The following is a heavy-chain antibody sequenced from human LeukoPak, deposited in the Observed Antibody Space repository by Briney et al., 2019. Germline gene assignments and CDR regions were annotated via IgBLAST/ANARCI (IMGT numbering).Heavy chain of an antibody. CDR3: ARESRDHIVVVTAILDY. Sequence: PGGSLRLSCAASGFTFSNYWMSWVRQPPGKGLEWIGEIYHSGSTNYNPSLKSRVTISVDKSRNQFSLKLSSVTAADTAVYYCARESRDHIVVVTAILDYWGQGTLVTVSS. CDR1: GFTFSNYW. D-gene: IGHD2-21*02. V-gene: IGHV4-4*02. CDR2: IYHSGST. J-gene: IGHJ4*02.